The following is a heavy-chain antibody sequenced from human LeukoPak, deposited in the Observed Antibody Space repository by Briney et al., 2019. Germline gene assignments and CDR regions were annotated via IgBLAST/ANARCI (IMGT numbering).Heavy chain of an antibody. CDR3: ARVNLRGSQYNWFDP. D-gene: IGHD1-26*01. CDR1: GGTLNTHI. CDR2: ITPIIDTT. Sequence: SVKVSCKASGGTLNTHIFTWVRQAPGQGLEWMGRITPIIDTTKYAQKFQGRMTITADKSTSTIYMESSGLRSDDTAVYYCARVNLRGSQYNWFDPRGQGTLVTVSS. V-gene: IGHV1-69*08. J-gene: IGHJ5*02.